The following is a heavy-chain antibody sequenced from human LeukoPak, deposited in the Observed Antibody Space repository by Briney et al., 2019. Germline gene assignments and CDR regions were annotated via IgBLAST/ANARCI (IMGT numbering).Heavy chain of an antibody. V-gene: IGHV4-59*01. CDR1: GGSISSYY. Sequence: KPSETLSLTCTVSGGSISSYYCIWIRQPPGKGLEWIGYIYYSGSTNYNPSLKSRVTISVDTSKNQCSLKLTSVTAADTAVYYCAREHGYYDTLTGYSEYFFDYWGQGTLVTVSS. CDR2: IYYSGST. J-gene: IGHJ4*02. D-gene: IGHD3-9*01. CDR3: AREHGYYDTLTGYSEYFFDY.